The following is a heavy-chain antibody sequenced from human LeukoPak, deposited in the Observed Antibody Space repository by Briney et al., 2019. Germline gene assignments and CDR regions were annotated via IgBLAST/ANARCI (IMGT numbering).Heavy chain of an antibody. CDR2: FDPEDGET. CDR3: ATPLYSSGWLHH. J-gene: IGHJ1*01. CDR1: GYTLTELS. V-gene: IGHV1-24*01. Sequence: AASVKVSCKVSGYTLTELSMHWVRQAPGKGLEWMGGFDPEDGETIYAQKFQGRVTMTEDTSTDTAYMELSSLRSEDTAVYYCATPLYSSGWLHHWGQGTLVTVSS. D-gene: IGHD6-19*01.